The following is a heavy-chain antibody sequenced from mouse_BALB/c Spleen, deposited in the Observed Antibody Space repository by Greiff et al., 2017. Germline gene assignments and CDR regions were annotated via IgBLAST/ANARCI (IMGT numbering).Heavy chain of an antibody. D-gene: IGHD2-14*01. V-gene: IGHV4-1*02. CDR3: ARPRGYRYFAMDY. CDR1: GFDFSRYW. Sequence: EVKVVESGGGLVQPGGSLKLSCAASGFDFSRYWMSWVRQAPGKGLEWIGEINPDSSTINYTPSLKDKFIISRDNAKNTLYLQMSKVRSEDTALYYCARPRGYRYFAMDYWGQGTSVTVSS. CDR2: INPDSSTI. J-gene: IGHJ4*01.